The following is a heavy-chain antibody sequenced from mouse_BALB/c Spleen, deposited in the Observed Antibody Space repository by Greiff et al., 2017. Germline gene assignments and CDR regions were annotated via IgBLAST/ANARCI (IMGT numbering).Heavy chain of an antibody. V-gene: IGHV1S81*02. Sequence: QVQLQQPGAELVKPGASVKLSCKASGYTFTSYWMHWVKQRPGQGLEWIGEINPSNGRTNYNEKFKSKATLTVDKSSSTAYMQLSSLTSEDSAVYYCGGLRRGYYYAMDDWGQGTSVTVSS. CDR2: INPSNGRT. D-gene: IGHD2-2*01. CDR3: GGLRRGYYYAMDD. J-gene: IGHJ4*01. CDR1: GYTFTSYW.